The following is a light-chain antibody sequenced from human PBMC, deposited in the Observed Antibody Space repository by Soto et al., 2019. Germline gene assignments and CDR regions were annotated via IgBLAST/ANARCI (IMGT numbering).Light chain of an antibody. J-gene: IGKJ2*01. V-gene: IGKV3-15*01. Sequence: EIAMTQSPATLSVSPGERATLSCRASQSVDTSLAWYQKRPGQPPRLLIYAASTRATGTTVRFSGSGSGTEFNLTISSLQSEDFAVYYCQMYNNWPPRYTFGPGIKLEIK. CDR2: AAS. CDR1: QSVDTS. CDR3: QMYNNWPPRYT.